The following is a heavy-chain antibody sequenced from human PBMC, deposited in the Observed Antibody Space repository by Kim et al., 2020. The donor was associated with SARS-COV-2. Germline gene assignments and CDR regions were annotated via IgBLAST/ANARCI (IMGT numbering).Heavy chain of an antibody. CDR2: INPSGGST. CDR1: GYTFTSYY. D-gene: IGHD2-15*01. CDR3: ARDSRVVAATVHYYYYYGMDV. Sequence: ASVKVSCKASGYTFTSYYMHWVRQAPGQGLEWMGIINPSGGSTSYAQKFQGRVTMTRDTSTSTVYMELSSLRSEDTAVYYCARDSRVVAATVHYYYYYGMDVWGQGTTVTVSS. V-gene: IGHV1-46*01. J-gene: IGHJ6*02.